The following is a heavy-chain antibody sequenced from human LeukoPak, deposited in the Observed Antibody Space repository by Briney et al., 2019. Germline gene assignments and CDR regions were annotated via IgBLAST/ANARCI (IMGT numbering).Heavy chain of an antibody. CDR1: GFTFDDYA. V-gene: IGHV3-9*01. CDR2: ISWNSGSI. D-gene: IGHD3-22*01. Sequence: GGSLRLSCAASGFTFDDYAMHWVRQAPGKGLEWVSGISWNSGSIGYADSVKGRFTISRDNAKNSLYLQMNSLRAEDTALYYCAKVGYYYGSSGYYSSLKYFDYWGQGTLVTVSS. CDR3: AKVGYYYGSSGYYSSLKYFDY. J-gene: IGHJ4*02.